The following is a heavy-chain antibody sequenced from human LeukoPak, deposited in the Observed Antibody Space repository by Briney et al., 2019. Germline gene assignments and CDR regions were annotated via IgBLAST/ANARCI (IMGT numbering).Heavy chain of an antibody. CDR3: ARGYYYDSSDPFDI. CDR2: IGTAGDT. J-gene: IGHJ3*02. D-gene: IGHD3-22*01. V-gene: IGHV3-13*04. Sequence: GGSLRLSCAASGFTFSNYDMHWVRQATGKGLEWVSAIGTAGDTYYPGSVKGRFTISRENAKNSLYLQMNSLRAGDTASYHCARGYYYDSSDPFDIWGQGTMVTVSS. CDR1: GFTFSNYD.